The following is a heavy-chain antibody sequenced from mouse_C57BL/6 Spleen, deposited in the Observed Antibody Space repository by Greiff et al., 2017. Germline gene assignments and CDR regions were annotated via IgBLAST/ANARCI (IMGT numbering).Heavy chain of an antibody. D-gene: IGHD4-1*01. CDR3: AREGIGIDY. J-gene: IGHJ4*01. CDR1: GYTFTSYW. Sequence: QVQLQQSGAELVKPGASVKLSCKASGYTFTSYWMQWVKQRPGQGLEWIGEIDPSDSYTNYNQKFKGKATLTVDPSSSTAYMQLSSLTSEDSAVYYCAREGIGIDYWGQGTSVTVSS. V-gene: IGHV1-50*01. CDR2: IDPSDSYT.